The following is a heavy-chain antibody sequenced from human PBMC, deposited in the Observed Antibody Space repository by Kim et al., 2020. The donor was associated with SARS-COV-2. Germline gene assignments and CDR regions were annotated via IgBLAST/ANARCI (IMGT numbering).Heavy chain of an antibody. Sequence: INYAESGRGRFTISRDNDKNSLYLQMNGLRAEDTAVYYCARGPNYSPFDNWGQGTLVTVSS. CDR2: I. CDR3: ARGPNYSPFDN. J-gene: IGHJ4*02. D-gene: IGHD4-4*01. V-gene: IGHV3-48*03.